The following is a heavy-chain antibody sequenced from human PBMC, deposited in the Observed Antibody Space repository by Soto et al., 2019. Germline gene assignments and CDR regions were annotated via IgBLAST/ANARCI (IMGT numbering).Heavy chain of an antibody. CDR1: GFTFDDYA. CDR3: ARDRTPPPATSAFDI. J-gene: IGHJ3*02. Sequence: PGGSLRLSCAASGFTFDDYAMNWVRQAPGKGLEWLSYISSGSGSISYADSVRGRFTISRDNAKNSLYLQMTGLSDDDTAMYYCARDRTPPPATSAFDIWGQGTTVTVSS. CDR2: ISSGSGSI. V-gene: IGHV3-48*02. D-gene: IGHD2-15*01.